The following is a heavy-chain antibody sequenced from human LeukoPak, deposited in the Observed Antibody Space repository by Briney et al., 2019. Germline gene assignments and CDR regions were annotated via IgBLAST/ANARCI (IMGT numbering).Heavy chain of an antibody. CDR1: GFTFSSYG. Sequence: GGSLRLSCAASGFTFSSYGMHWVRQAPGKGLEWVAFIRYDGSNKYYADSVEGRFTISRDNSKNTLYLQMNSLRAEDTAVYYCAKDLRSGSYGYYFDYWGQGTLVTVSS. CDR3: AKDLRSGSYGYYFDY. D-gene: IGHD1-26*01. CDR2: IRYDGSNK. V-gene: IGHV3-30*02. J-gene: IGHJ4*02.